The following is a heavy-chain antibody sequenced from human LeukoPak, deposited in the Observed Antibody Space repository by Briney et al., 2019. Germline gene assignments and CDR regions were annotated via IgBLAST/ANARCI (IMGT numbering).Heavy chain of an antibody. CDR1: GYTFTGYY. CDR2: INPNSGGT. D-gene: IGHD3-10*01. Sequence: ASVKVSCKASGYTFTGYYMHWVRQAPGQGLEWMGWINPNSGGTNYAQKFQGRVTMTRDTSISTAYMELSRLRSDDTAVYYCAGGLPVRGVKRNWFDPWGQGTLVTVSS. V-gene: IGHV1-2*02. CDR3: AGGLPVRGVKRNWFDP. J-gene: IGHJ5*02.